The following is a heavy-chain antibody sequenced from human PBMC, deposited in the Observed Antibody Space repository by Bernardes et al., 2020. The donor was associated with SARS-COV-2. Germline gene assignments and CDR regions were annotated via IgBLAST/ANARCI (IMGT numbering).Heavy chain of an antibody. CDR3: ATGGDVGYCSGGSCSYFDY. D-gene: IGHD2-15*01. CDR2: FDPEDGET. CDR1: GYTLTELS. V-gene: IGHV1-24*01. J-gene: IGHJ4*02. Sequence: ASVKVSCKVSGYTLTELSMHWVRQAPGKGLEWMGGFDPEDGETIYAQKFQGRVTMTEDTSTDTAYMELSSLRSEDTAVYYCATGGDVGYCSGGSCSYFDYWGQGTLVTVSS.